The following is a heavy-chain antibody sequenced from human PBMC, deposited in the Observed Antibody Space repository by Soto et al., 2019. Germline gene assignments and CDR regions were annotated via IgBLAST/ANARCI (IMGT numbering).Heavy chain of an antibody. V-gene: IGHV4-39*01. J-gene: IGHJ6*02. CDR1: GGSISSSSYY. CDR2: IYYSGST. Sequence: PSETLSLTCTVSGGSISSSSYYWGWIRQPPGKGLEWIGSIYYSGSTYYNPSLKSRVTISVDTSKNQFSLKLSSVTAADTAVYYCARAARSYDFWSGYYERATYYGMDVWGQGTTVTAP. CDR3: ARAARSYDFWSGYYERATYYGMDV. D-gene: IGHD3-3*01.